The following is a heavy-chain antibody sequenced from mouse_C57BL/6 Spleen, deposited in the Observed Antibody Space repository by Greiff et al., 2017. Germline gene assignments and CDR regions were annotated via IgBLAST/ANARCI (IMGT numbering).Heavy chain of an antibody. Sequence: QVQLQQSGPELVKPGASVKISCKASGYAFSSSWMNWVKQRPGKGLEWIGRIYPGDGDTNYNGKFKGKATLTADKSSSTAYMQLSSLTSEDSAVYFCARDGSVEDYDGYFDYWGQGTTLTVSS. J-gene: IGHJ2*01. V-gene: IGHV1-82*01. CDR3: ARDGSVEDYDGYFDY. CDR2: IYPGDGDT. D-gene: IGHD2-4*01. CDR1: GYAFSSSW.